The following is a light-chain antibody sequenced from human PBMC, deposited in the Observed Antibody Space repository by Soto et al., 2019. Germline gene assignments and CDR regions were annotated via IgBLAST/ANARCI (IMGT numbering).Light chain of an antibody. CDR1: SSDVGGYNY. Sequence: QSALTQPASVSGSAGQSITISCTGTSSDVGGYNYVSWYQQHPGKAPKLMIYDVSNRPSGVSNRFSGSKSGNTASLTISGLQAEDEADYCCSSYTSSSLVFGGGTKLTVL. J-gene: IGLJ2*01. CDR2: DVS. V-gene: IGLV2-14*01. CDR3: SSYTSSSLV.